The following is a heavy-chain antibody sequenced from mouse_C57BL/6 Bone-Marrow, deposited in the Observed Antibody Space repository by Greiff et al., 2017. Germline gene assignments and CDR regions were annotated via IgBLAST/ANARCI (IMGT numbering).Heavy chain of an antibody. Sequence: VQLQQPGAELVKPGASVKMSCKASGYTFTSYWITWVKQRPGQGLEWIGDIYPGSGSTNYNEKFKSKATLTVDPSSSTAYMQLSSLTSEDSAVYYWARRYGSSYAGFAYWGQGTLVTVSA. D-gene: IGHD1-1*01. CDR1: GYTFTSYW. V-gene: IGHV1-55*01. J-gene: IGHJ3*01. CDR2: IYPGSGST. CDR3: ARRYGSSYAGFAY.